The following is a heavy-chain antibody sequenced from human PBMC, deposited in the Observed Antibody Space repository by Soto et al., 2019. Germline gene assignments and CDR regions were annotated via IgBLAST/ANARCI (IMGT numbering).Heavy chain of an antibody. CDR2: IKQDGSEK. Sequence: EVQLVESGGGLVQPGGSLRLSCAASGFTFSSYWMSWVRQAPGKGLEWVANIKQDGSEKYYVDSVKGRFTISRDNAKNSLYLQMNSLRGEETAVYYCARERCSGGSCYTNPRDYWGQGTLVTVSS. D-gene: IGHD2-15*01. CDR1: GFTFSSYW. J-gene: IGHJ4*02. CDR3: ARERCSGGSCYTNPRDY. V-gene: IGHV3-7*01.